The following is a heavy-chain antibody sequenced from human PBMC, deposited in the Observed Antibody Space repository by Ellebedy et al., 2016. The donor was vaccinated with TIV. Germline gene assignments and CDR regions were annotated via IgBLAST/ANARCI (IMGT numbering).Heavy chain of an antibody. V-gene: IGHV3-30-3*01. CDR2: ISYDGSNK. CDR1: GFTFSSYA. Sequence: PGGSLRLSCAASGFTFSSYAMHWVRQAPGKGLEWVAVISYDGSNKYYSDSVKGRFTISRENSTNTLYLQMNSLRAEDTAVDYCARGNSGYYAVYLYYWGQGTLVTVSS. D-gene: IGHD5-12*01. CDR3: ARGNSGYYAVYLYY. J-gene: IGHJ4*02.